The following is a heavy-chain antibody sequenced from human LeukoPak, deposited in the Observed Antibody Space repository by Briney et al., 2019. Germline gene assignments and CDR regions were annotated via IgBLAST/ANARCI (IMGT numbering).Heavy chain of an antibody. D-gene: IGHD3-22*01. CDR1: GFTFSSYA. CDR2: ISGSGGNT. Sequence: PGGSLRLSCAASGFTFSSYAMTWVRQAPGKGLEWVSVISGSGGNTYYGDSVKGRFTISRDNSKSTLYVQMNSLRAEDTAVYYCAKPRKGSSGYYYFDYWGQGTLVTVSS. V-gene: IGHV3-23*01. CDR3: AKPRKGSSGYYYFDY. J-gene: IGHJ4*02.